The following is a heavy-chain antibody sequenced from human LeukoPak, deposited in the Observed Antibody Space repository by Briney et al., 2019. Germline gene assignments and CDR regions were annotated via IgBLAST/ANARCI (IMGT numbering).Heavy chain of an antibody. CDR3: ARLVVVPAAKRGYYYCYGMDV. Sequence: GGSLRLSCAASGFTFSDHYMDWVRQAPGKGLEWVGRTRNKANSYTTEYAASVKGRFTISRDDSKNSLYLQMNSLKTEDTAVYYCARLVVVPAAKRGYYYCYGMDVWGQGATVTVSS. CDR2: TRNKANSYTT. CDR1: GFTFSDHY. V-gene: IGHV3-72*01. J-gene: IGHJ6*02. D-gene: IGHD2-2*01.